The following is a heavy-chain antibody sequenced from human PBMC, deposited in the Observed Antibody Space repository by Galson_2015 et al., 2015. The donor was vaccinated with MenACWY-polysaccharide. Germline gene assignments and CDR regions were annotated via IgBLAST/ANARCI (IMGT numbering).Heavy chain of an antibody. Sequence: SETLSLTCTVSGVSISSSGYYWGWIRQPPGKGLEWVGSAYYSRTTYYNPSLKSRVTISVDTSKNQFSLKVSSVTAADTAAYYCARQEYTSAWYMWFDPWGQGTLVTVSS. V-gene: IGHV4-39*01. CDR2: AYYSRTT. CDR1: GVSISSSGYY. J-gene: IGHJ5*02. CDR3: ARQEYTSAWYMWFDP. D-gene: IGHD6-19*01.